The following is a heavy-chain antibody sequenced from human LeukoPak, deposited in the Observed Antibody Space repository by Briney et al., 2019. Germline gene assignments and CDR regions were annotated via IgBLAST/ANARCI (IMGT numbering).Heavy chain of an antibody. J-gene: IGHJ5*02. CDR3: ARRPTYDSSGYYPNWFDP. D-gene: IGHD3-22*01. Sequence: GESLKISCKCSGYSFTSYWIGWVRQLPGKGLEWMGIIYPGDSDTRYSPSFQGQVTISADKSISTAYLQWSSLKASDTAMYYCARRPTYDSSGYYPNWFDPWGQGTLVTVSS. V-gene: IGHV5-51*01. CDR2: IYPGDSDT. CDR1: GYSFTSYW.